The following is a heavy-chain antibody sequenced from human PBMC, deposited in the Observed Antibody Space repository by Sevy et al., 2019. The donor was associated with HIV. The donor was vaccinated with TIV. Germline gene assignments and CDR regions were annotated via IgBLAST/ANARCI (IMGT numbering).Heavy chain of an antibody. CDR2: IKGKTEGGTT. CDR1: GFTFSNAW. CDR3: TTEPSQLRFLEWFPYGMDV. J-gene: IGHJ6*02. V-gene: IGHV3-15*01. Sequence: GGSLRLSCAASGFTFSNAWMSWVRQAPGKGRGWVGRIKGKTEGGTTDYAAPVKGRFTISRDDSKNRLYLQMNSLKTEDTAVYYCTTEPSQLRFLEWFPYGMDVWGQGTTVTVSS. D-gene: IGHD3-3*01.